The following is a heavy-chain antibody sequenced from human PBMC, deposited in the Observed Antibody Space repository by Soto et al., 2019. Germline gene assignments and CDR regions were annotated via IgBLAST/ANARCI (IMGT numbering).Heavy chain of an antibody. CDR1: GFTFSSYS. V-gene: IGHV3-21*01. Sequence: RGSLRLSCAASGFTFSSYSVTWVRQAPGKGLEWFSSISSSSSYIYYADSVKGRYTSSRDSAKNSLYLQMHSLRAEDTPVYYCASDYDIWSGYPHYGMDVLGQGTTVTVSS. CDR2: ISSSSSYI. D-gene: IGHD3-3*01. J-gene: IGHJ6*02. CDR3: ASDYDIWSGYPHYGMDV.